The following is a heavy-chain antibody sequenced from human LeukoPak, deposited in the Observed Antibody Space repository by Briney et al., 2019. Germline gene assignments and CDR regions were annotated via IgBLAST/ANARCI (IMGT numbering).Heavy chain of an antibody. CDR2: ISGSGGST. J-gene: IGHJ3*02. CDR1: GFTFNSYA. D-gene: IGHD3-16*01. Sequence: PGGSLRLSSAASGFTFNSYAMSWVRQDPGKGLEWVSAISGSGGSTYYADSVKGRFTISRDNSKNTLYLQMNSLRAEDTAVYYCAKLRVVGPSFMIRDAFDIWGQGTMVTVSS. CDR3: AKLRVVGPSFMIRDAFDI. V-gene: IGHV3-23*01.